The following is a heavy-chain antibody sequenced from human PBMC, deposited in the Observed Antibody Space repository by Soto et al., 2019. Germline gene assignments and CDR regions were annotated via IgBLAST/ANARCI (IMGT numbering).Heavy chain of an antibody. CDR2: IYTSGST. J-gene: IGHJ6*02. Sequence: ETLSLTCTVSGGSISSYYWSWIRQPAGKGLEWIGRIYTSGSTNYNPSLKSRVTMSVDTSKNQFSLKLSSVTAADTAVYYCARELHDILTGYRYYGMDVWGQGTTVTVSS. CDR1: GGSISSYY. V-gene: IGHV4-4*07. CDR3: ARELHDILTGYRYYGMDV. D-gene: IGHD3-9*01.